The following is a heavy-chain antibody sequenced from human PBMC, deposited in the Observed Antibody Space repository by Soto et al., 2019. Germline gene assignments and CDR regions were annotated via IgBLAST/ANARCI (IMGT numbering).Heavy chain of an antibody. CDR3: AREIYYDSRATAGV. Sequence: SETLSLTCAVSGGSISSGGYSWSWIRQPPGKGLEWIGYIYHSGSTYYNPSLKSRVTISVDRSKNQFSLKLSSVTAADTAVYYCAREIYYDSRATAGVWGQGTTVTVSS. CDR2: IYHSGST. J-gene: IGHJ6*02. V-gene: IGHV4-30-2*01. CDR1: GGSISSGGYS. D-gene: IGHD3-22*01.